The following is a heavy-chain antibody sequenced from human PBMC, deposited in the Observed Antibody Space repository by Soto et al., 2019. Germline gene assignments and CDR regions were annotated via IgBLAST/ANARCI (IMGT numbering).Heavy chain of an antibody. CDR1: GGSISSYY. Sequence: SETLSLTCTVSGGSISSYYWSWIRQPPGKGLEWIGYIYYSGSTNYNPSLKSRVTISVDTSKNQFSLKLSSVTAADTAVYYCARHNFYYDSSGPIMYYFDYWGQGTLVTVS. V-gene: IGHV4-59*08. CDR2: IYYSGST. CDR3: ARHNFYYDSSGPIMYYFDY. D-gene: IGHD3-22*01. J-gene: IGHJ4*02.